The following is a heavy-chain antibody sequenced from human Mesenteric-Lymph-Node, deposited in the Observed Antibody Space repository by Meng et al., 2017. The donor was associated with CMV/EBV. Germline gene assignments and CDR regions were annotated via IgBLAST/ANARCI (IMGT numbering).Heavy chain of an antibody. D-gene: IGHD2-2*02. Sequence: ASVKVSCKASGYTFTDYYIHWVRQAPGQGLEWMGWMNPKSGNTGYAQKFQGRVTMTTDTSTSTAYMELRSLRSDDTAVYYCARALGYCSSTSCYSYYYYGMDVWGQGTTVTVSS. CDR2: MNPKSGNT. V-gene: IGHV1-8*02. CDR3: ARALGYCSSTSCYSYYYYGMDV. J-gene: IGHJ6*02. CDR1: GYTFTDYY.